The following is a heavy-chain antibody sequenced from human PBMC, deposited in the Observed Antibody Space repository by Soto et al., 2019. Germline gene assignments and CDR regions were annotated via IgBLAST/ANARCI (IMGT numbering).Heavy chain of an antibody. CDR2: INHSGST. CDR3: ARGGRRSYYYCGMDV. J-gene: IGHJ6*02. Sequence: QVQLQQWGAGLLKPSETLSLTCAVYGGSFSGYYWSWIRQPPGKGLEWIGEINHSGSTNYNPSLKSRVTISVDTSKSQLSLMLCSVTVADRAVYYCARGGRRSYYYCGMDVWGQGTTVTVSS. D-gene: IGHD1-26*01. V-gene: IGHV4-34*01. CDR1: GGSFSGYY.